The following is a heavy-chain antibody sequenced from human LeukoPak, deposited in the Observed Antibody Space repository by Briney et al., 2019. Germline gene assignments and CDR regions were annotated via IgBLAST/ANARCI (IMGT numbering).Heavy chain of an antibody. V-gene: IGHV4-39*07. Sequence: SETLSLTCTVSGDSISSGNYYWGWIRQPPGKGLEWIGSIYYSGNTYYNPSLKSRVTISLDTSKKQLSLKLSSVTAADTAVYYCARASYSYDINGWVPFDYWGQGTLVTVSS. CDR3: ARASYSYDINGWVPFDY. D-gene: IGHD3-22*01. J-gene: IGHJ4*02. CDR2: IYYSGNT. CDR1: GDSISSGNYY.